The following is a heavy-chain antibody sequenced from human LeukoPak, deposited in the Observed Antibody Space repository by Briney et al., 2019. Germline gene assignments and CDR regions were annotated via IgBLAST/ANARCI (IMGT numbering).Heavy chain of an antibody. D-gene: IGHD5-12*01. Sequence: SQTLSLTCAISGDSVSSNSAAWNCIRQSPSRGLEWLGRTYYRSKWYYNYAVSVKSRMTITPDTSKNQFSLQLNSVTPEDTAVYYCVRDSGYGLDAFDIWDQGTMVTVSS. J-gene: IGHJ3*02. CDR1: GDSVSSNSAA. V-gene: IGHV6-1*01. CDR3: VRDSGYGLDAFDI. CDR2: TYYRSKWYY.